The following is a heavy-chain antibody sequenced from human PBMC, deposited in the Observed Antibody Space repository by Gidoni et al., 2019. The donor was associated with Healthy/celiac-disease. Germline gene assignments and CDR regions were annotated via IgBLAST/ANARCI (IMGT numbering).Heavy chain of an antibody. CDR3: AREDYYDSSGYLGY. D-gene: IGHD3-22*01. CDR2: IYYSGST. J-gene: IGHJ4*02. Sequence: QVQLQESGPGLVKPSETLSLTCTVSGGSISSYYWSWIRQPPGKGPEWIGYIYYSGSTNYNPSLKSRVTISVDTSKNQFSLKLSSVTAADTAVYYCAREDYYDSSGYLGYWGQGTLVTVSS. CDR1: GGSISSYY. V-gene: IGHV4-59*01.